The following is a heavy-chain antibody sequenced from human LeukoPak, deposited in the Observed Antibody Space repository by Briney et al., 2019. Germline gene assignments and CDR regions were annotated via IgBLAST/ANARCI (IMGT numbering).Heavy chain of an antibody. CDR3: AKEEYSTRYYYYGMDV. J-gene: IGHJ6*02. CDR2: ISYDGSNK. CDR1: GFTFSSYG. V-gene: IGHV3-30*18. D-gene: IGHD2-2*01. Sequence: GRSLRLSCAASGFTFSSYGMHWVRQAPGKGLEWVAVISYDGSNKYYADSVKGRFTISRDNSKNTLYLQMSSLRAEDTAIYYCAKEEYSTRYYYYGMDVWGQGTTVTVSS.